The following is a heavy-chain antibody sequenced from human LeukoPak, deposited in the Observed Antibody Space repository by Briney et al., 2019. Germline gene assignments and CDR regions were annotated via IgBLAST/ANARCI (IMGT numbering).Heavy chain of an antibody. Sequence: GGSLRLSRAASGFTFSSYAMSWVRQAPGKGLEWVAVISYGGSNKHYADSVKGRLTISRDNSKNTLYLQMNSLRTEDTAVYYCAKGSRAYGELLYLFDYWGQGTLVTVSS. D-gene: IGHD3-10*01. J-gene: IGHJ4*02. CDR1: GFTFSSYA. V-gene: IGHV3-30*18. CDR3: AKGSRAYGELLYLFDY. CDR2: ISYGGSNK.